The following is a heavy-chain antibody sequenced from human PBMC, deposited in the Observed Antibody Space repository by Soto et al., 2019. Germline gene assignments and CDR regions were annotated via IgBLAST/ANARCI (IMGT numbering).Heavy chain of an antibody. Sequence: SETLSLTCTGSGDSVSSGSYYWSWIRQPPGKGLEWIGYIYYSGSTNYNPSLKTRVTISVHTSKNQFSLKLSSVTAADTAVYYCARVPGYCSSTSCYYYYYYGMDVWGQGTTVTVSS. J-gene: IGHJ6*02. CDR3: ARVPGYCSSTSCYYYYYYGMDV. CDR2: IYYSGST. D-gene: IGHD2-2*01. V-gene: IGHV4-61*01. CDR1: GDSVSSGSYY.